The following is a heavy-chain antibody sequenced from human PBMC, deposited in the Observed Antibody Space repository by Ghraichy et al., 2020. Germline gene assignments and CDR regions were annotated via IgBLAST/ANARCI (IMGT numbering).Heavy chain of an antibody. CDR1: GGSFSGYY. J-gene: IGHJ4*02. D-gene: IGHD4-17*01. CDR3: ARDPDGDYVFFDY. CDR2: INHSGST. Sequence: SETLSLTCAVYGGSFSGYYWSWIRQPPGKGLEWIGEINHSGSTNYNPSLKSRVTISVDTSKNQFSLKLSSVTAADTAVYYCARDPDGDYVFFDYWGQGTLVTVSS. V-gene: IGHV4-34*01.